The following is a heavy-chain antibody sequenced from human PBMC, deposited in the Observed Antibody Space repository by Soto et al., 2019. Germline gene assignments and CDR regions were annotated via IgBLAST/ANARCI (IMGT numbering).Heavy chain of an antibody. D-gene: IGHD7-27*01. CDR3: AKDLTLSDYYSFGLDL. Sequence: GGSLRLSCAASGFTFGDFAMHWVRQAPGKGLEWVAGINWNSDKVDYADSVKGRFTISRDNAKNSLYLQMNSLRPEDTALYYCAKDLTLSDYYSFGLDLWGQGTTVTVSS. CDR1: GFTFGDFA. CDR2: INWNSDKV. V-gene: IGHV3-9*01. J-gene: IGHJ6*02.